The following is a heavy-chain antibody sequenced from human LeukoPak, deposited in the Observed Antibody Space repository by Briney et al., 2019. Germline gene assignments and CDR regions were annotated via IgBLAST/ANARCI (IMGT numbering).Heavy chain of an antibody. CDR3: AKLLYYDILTGDLDY. CDR1: GFTFSSYG. CDR2: ISYDGSNK. D-gene: IGHD3-9*01. Sequence: GGSLRLSCAASGFTFSSYGMPWVRQAPGKGLEWVAVISYDGSNKYYADSVKGRFTISRDNSKNTLYLQMNSLRAEDTAVYYCAKLLYYDILTGDLDYWGQGTLVTVSS. J-gene: IGHJ4*02. V-gene: IGHV3-30*18.